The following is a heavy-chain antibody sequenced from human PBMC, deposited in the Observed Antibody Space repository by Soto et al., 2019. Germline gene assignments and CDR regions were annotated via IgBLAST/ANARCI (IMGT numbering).Heavy chain of an antibody. CDR1: GGTFSSYA. CDR2: IIPIFGTA. J-gene: IGHJ1*01. Sequence: AVKVSCKASGGTFSSYAISWVRQAPGQGLEWMGGIIPIFGTANYAQKFQGRVTITADESTSTAYMELSSLRSEDTAVYYCARDRRCCYPEYFQHWGQGTLVTVSS. CDR3: ARDRRCCYPEYFQH. V-gene: IGHV1-69*13. D-gene: IGHD5-18*01.